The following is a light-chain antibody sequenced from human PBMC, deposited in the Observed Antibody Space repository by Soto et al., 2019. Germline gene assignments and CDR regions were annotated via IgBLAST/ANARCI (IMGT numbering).Light chain of an antibody. V-gene: IGKV1-39*01. CDR3: QQSYSSPPF. CDR1: QSISSY. CDR2: AAS. Sequence: DIQMTQSPSSLSAFVGDRVTITCRASQSISSYLNWYQQKPGKAPKLLIYAASSLQSGGPSRFSGSGSGTDFTLTISSLQPEDFGTYYCQQSYSSPPFFGGGTKVDIK. J-gene: IGKJ4*01.